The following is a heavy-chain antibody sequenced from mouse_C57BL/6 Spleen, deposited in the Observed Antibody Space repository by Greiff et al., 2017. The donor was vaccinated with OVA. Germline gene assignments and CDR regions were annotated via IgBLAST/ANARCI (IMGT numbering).Heavy chain of an antibody. CDR3: ARVRSYSNYGDAMDY. CDR1: GYAFSSYW. J-gene: IGHJ4*01. Sequence: QVQLQQSGAELVKPGASVKISCKASGYAFSSYWMNWVKQRPGKGLEWIGQIYPGDGDTNYNGKFKGKATLTADKSSSTAYMQLSSLTSEDSAVYFCARVRSYSNYGDAMDYWGQGTSVTVSS. CDR2: IYPGDGDT. D-gene: IGHD2-5*01. V-gene: IGHV1-80*01.